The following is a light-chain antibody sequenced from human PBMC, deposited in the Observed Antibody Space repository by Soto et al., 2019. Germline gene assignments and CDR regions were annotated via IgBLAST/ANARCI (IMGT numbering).Light chain of an antibody. Sequence: QSVLTQPRSVSGSPGQSVTISCTGTSSDVGGYNYVSWYQQHPGKAPKLMIYDVSKRPSGVPDRFSGSKSGNTASLTISGLQAEDEADYYCCSYAGSSYVFGTGTKPTVL. CDR2: DVS. V-gene: IGLV2-11*01. CDR3: CSYAGSSYV. J-gene: IGLJ1*01. CDR1: SSDVGGYNY.